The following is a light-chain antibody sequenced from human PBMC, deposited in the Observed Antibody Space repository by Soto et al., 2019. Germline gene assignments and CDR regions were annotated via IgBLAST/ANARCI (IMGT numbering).Light chain of an antibody. CDR3: QQLYSFSRP. J-gene: IGKJ4*01. CDR2: DAS. CDR1: QDFSNF. V-gene: IGKV1-9*01. Sequence: DIQLTQSPSFLSASIGDRVTITCRASQDFSNFLAWYQQKPGRAPKLLMYDASTLQSGVPSRFSGSGSGTEFTLTISSLQPEDFATYYCQQLYSFSRPFGGGTKVDIX.